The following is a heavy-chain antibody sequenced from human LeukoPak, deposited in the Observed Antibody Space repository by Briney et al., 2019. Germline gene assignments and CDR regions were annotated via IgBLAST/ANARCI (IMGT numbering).Heavy chain of an antibody. CDR2: IYHSEST. CDR3: ARGTGYSGATFLY. D-gene: IGHD1-26*01. V-gene: IGHV4-59*01. CDR1: GGSISSFY. Sequence: PSETLSLTCTVSGGSISSFYWNWIRQPPGKGLEWIGYIYHSESTNYNPSLKGRVTISADTSKNQFSLKLSSVTAADTAVYYCARGTGYSGATFLYWGQGTLVTVSS. J-gene: IGHJ4*02.